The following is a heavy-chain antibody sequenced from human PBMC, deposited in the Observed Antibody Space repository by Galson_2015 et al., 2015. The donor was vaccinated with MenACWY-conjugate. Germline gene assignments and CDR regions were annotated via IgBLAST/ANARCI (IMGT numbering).Heavy chain of an antibody. CDR1: GYTFTSYG. CDR2: ISAYNGNT. CDR3: ARDTRHGSGNQNPGY. Sequence: SVKVSCKASGYTFTSYGISWVRQAPGQGLEWMGWISAYNGNTNYAQKLQGRVTMTTDTSTSTAYMELRSLRSDDTAVYYCARDTRHGSGNQNPGYWGQGTLVTVSS. V-gene: IGHV1-18*04. D-gene: IGHD3-10*01. J-gene: IGHJ4*02.